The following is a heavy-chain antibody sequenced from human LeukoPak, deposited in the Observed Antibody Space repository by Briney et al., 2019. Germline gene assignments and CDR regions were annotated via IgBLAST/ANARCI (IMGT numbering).Heavy chain of an antibody. CDR2: ISSSSCTI. D-gene: IGHD6-13*01. J-gene: IGHJ4*02. CDR3: GRDSAAAGRGFDY. V-gene: IGHV3-48*01. Sequence: GGSLRLSCAASGFTFSSYSMNWVRQAPGKGLECVSYISSSSCTIYHADSVKGRFTISRDNAKNSLYLQMNSLRAEDTAVYYCGRDSAAAGRGFDYWGQGTLVTVSS. CDR1: GFTFSSYS.